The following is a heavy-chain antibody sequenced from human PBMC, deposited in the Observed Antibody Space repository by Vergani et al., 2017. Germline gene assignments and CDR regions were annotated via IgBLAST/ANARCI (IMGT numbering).Heavy chain of an antibody. J-gene: IGHJ6*03. V-gene: IGHV3-7*03. Sequence: EVQLVESGGGLVQPGGSLRLSCAASGFTFSSYWMSWVRQAPGKGLEWVANIKQDGSEKYYVDSVKGRFTISRDNAKNSLYLQMNSLRAEDTAVYYCAKDLEGTDYDFWSGSLYYMDVWGKGTTVTISS. CDR3: AKDLEGTDYDFWSGSLYYMDV. CDR2: IKQDGSEK. CDR1: GFTFSSYW. D-gene: IGHD3-3*01.